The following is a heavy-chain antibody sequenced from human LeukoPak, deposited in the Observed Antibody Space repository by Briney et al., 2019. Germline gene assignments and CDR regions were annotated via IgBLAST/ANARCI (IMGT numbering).Heavy chain of an antibody. CDR2: ISYDGGNK. D-gene: IGHD5-24*01. CDR3: ARDRRWLQYSDY. Sequence: GGTLRLSCAASGFTFSSYAMHWVREAPGKGLEWVAVISYDGGNKYHADSVKGRFTISRDNSKNTLYLEMSSLRPEDTAVYYCARDRRWLQYSDYWGQGALVT. J-gene: IGHJ4*02. CDR1: GFTFSSYA. V-gene: IGHV3-30*04.